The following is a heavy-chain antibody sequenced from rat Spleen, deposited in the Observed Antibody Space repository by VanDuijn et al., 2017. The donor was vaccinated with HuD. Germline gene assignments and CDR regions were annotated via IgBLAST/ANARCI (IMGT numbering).Heavy chain of an antibody. CDR1: GFSLTSYS. D-gene: IGHD4-2*01. V-gene: IGHV2-15*01. CDR2: IWGDGST. J-gene: IGHJ2*01. Sequence: QVQLKESGPGLVQPSETLSLTCTVSGFSLTSYSVSWVRQPPGKGLEWMGGIWGDGSTDYNSALKSRLSISRDTSRSQVFLKMNSLQTEDTATYFCARDRTGPFDYWGQGVKVTVSS. CDR3: ARDRTGPFDY.